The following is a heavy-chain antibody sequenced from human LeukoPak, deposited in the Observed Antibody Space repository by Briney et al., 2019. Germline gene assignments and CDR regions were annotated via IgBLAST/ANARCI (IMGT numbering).Heavy chain of an antibody. J-gene: IGHJ3*02. CDR3: GRLYSSGWNGGLGEAFDI. CDR2: IYSGGST. D-gene: IGHD6-19*01. Sequence: GGSLRLSCAASGFTVSSNYMSWVRQAPGKGLEWVSVIYSGGSTYYADSVKGRFTISRDNSKNTLYLQMNSLRAEDTAVYYCGRLYSSGWNGGLGEAFDIWGQGTVVIVSS. V-gene: IGHV3-53*01. CDR1: GFTVSSNY.